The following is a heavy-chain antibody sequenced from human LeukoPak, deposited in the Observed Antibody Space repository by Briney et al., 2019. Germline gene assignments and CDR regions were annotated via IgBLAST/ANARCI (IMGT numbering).Heavy chain of an antibody. V-gene: IGHV1-46*01. CDR2: INPSGGST. D-gene: IGHD2-2*01. CDR1: GYTFTSYY. Sequence: GASVKVSCKASGYTFTSYYMHWVRQAPGQGLEWMGIINPSGGSTGYAQKFQGRVTMTRDTSTSTVCMELSSLRSEDTAVYYCARFVGNIVVVPAALYYGMDVWGQGTTVTVSS. J-gene: IGHJ6*02. CDR3: ARFVGNIVVVPAALYYGMDV.